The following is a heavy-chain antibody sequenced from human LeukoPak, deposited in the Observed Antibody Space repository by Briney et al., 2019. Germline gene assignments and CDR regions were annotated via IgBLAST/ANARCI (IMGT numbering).Heavy chain of an antibody. CDR1: GFTFTSYS. D-gene: IGHD6-13*01. J-gene: IGHJ4*02. CDR3: AKPHDSGWWMFDY. V-gene: IGHV3-21*01. Sequence: GGSLRLSCSASGFTFTSYSMNWVRQAPGKGLEWVSSISNRGDYIYYADSVKGRFTISRDNAKNSLYLQMESLRAEDTAVYYCAKPHDSGWWMFDYWGQGTLVTVSS. CDR2: ISNRGDYI.